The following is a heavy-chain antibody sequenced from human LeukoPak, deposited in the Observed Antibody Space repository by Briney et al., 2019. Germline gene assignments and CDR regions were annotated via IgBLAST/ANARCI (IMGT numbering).Heavy chain of an antibody. V-gene: IGHV3-48*01. CDR1: GFTFSSYN. CDR3: ATGRWAARVAHRWFDP. CDR2: ISFGSSTI. D-gene: IGHD1-26*01. J-gene: IGHJ5*02. Sequence: GGSLRLSCAASGFTFSSYNMNWVRQAPGKGLEWVSYISFGSSTIYYADSVKGRFTISRDNAKNSLYLQMNSLRAEDTAVYYCATGRWAARVAHRWFDPWGQGTLVTVSS.